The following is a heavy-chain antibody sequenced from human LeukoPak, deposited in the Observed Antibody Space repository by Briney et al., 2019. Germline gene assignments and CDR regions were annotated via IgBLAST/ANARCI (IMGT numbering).Heavy chain of an antibody. CDR2: IYYSGST. D-gene: IGHD2-8*01. V-gene: IGHV4-39*07. CDR3: TAEKNGSPHY. J-gene: IGHJ4*02. CDR1: GGSISSSIYY. Sequence: SATLSLTCTVSGGSISSSIYYWGWIRQPPGKGLEWIGSIYYSGSTYYNPSLKGRVTISLDMSKNEFFLTMTSVTAADTAVYFCTAEKNGSPHYWGQGTQVTVSS.